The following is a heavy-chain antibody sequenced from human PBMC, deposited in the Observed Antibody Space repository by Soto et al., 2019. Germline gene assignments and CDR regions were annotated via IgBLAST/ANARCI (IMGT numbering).Heavy chain of an antibody. CDR1: GFTFRNNG. J-gene: IGHJ4*02. CDR3: AMDLYGGSSRFDY. D-gene: IGHD2-15*01. CDR2: ISSDGSKK. V-gene: IGHV3-30*03. Sequence: QVQLVESGGGVVHPGRSLRLSCVASGFTFRNNGIHWVRQAPGKGLEWVAVISSDGSKKYYADSVKGRFTISRDNSKNTLYLQMNSLRAEDTAVYYCAMDLYGGSSRFDYWGQGTLVTVSS.